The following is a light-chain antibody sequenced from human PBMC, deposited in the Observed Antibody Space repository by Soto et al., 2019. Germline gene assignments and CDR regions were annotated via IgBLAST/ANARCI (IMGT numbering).Light chain of an antibody. J-gene: IGKJ4*01. CDR2: GAS. CDR1: QSVSSIY. Sequence: EIVLTQSPGTLSLSPGDRATLSCRASQSVSSIYVAWYQKKPGQATRLRIYGASSRHTGIPDRVSGRGSGTDVTLTISRLEPEDFAVYYCQQYGSSALTFGGGTKVDIK. CDR3: QQYGSSALT. V-gene: IGKV3-20*01.